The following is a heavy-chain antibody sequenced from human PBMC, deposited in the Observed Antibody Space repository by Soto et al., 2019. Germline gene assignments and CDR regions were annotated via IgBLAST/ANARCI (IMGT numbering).Heavy chain of an antibody. V-gene: IGHV1-3*01. Sequence: GASVLDSCKASGYSFSSYDINWVRQPTGQKLEWMGWINASNCNTKYSQKFEGKVTITSDTSTSTAYMERSSLRAEDTAVYYCARDWGIAVAGTLELFDYWGQGTLVTVSS. CDR3: ARDWGIAVAGTLELFDY. D-gene: IGHD6-19*01. CDR2: INASNCNT. CDR1: GYSFSSYD. J-gene: IGHJ4*02.